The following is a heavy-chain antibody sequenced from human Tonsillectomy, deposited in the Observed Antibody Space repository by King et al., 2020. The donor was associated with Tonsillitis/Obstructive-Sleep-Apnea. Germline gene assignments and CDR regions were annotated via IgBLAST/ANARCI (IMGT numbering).Heavy chain of an antibody. CDR3: ARTEYSNNDWYFDL. CDR1: GFTFSRYW. D-gene: IGHD6-13*01. CDR2: INSDGSSTTYADST. V-gene: IGHV3-74*01. Sequence: VQLVESGGGLVQPGGSLRLSCAASGFTFSRYWMHWVRQAPGKGLVWVSRINSDGSSTTYADSTTYADSVKGRFTISRDNAKNTLYLQMNSLGAEDTAVYYCARTEYSNNDWYFDLWGRGTLVTVSS. J-gene: IGHJ2*01.